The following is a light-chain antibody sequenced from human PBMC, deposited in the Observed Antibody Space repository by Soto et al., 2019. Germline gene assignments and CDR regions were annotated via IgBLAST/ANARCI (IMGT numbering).Light chain of an antibody. Sequence: QSVLTQPPSLSGTPGQTVTISCIGSRSNIGSAIVHWYQQVPGTAPEHLIYMNSQRPSGVPDRFSGSKSGTSASLVIPGLRPEDEADYYCVAWDDNLSSRVFGGGTKVTVL. J-gene: IGLJ3*02. V-gene: IGLV1-47*01. CDR1: RSNIGSAI. CDR2: MNS. CDR3: VAWDDNLSSRV.